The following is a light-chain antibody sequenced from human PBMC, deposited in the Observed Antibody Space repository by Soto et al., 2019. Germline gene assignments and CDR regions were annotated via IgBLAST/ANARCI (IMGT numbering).Light chain of an antibody. CDR1: QSIIRY. Sequence: DIQMTQSPSSLSASLGDSVTITCRASQSIIRYLNWYQQKPGKAPKLLIYGTSSLQSGVPSRFSGSGSGTDFTITISTLQPADFATYYCQQPFTTPCSFRQGTKLETK. J-gene: IGKJ2*04. CDR3: QQPFTTPCS. V-gene: IGKV1-39*01. CDR2: GTS.